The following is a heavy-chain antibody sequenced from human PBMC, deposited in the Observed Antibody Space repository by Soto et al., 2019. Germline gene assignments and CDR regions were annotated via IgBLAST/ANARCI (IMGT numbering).Heavy chain of an antibody. CDR1: GGSISSSSYY. Sequence: SLTCTVSGGSISSSSYYWGWIRQPPGKGLEWIGSIYYSGSTYYNPSLKSRVTISVDTSKNQFSLKLSSVTAADTAVYYCARQLWLRGNWFDPWGQGTLVTVSS. D-gene: IGHD5-18*01. CDR2: IYYSGST. V-gene: IGHV4-39*01. CDR3: ARQLWLRGNWFDP. J-gene: IGHJ5*02.